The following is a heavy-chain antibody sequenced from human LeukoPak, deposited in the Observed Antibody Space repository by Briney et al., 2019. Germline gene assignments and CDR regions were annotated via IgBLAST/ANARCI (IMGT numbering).Heavy chain of an antibody. CDR1: GFTFTTYA. CDR2: ISGDTYYT. V-gene: IGHV3-23*01. D-gene: IGHD3-10*01. J-gene: IGHJ4*02. CDR3: ARHATYYSASGTYYSPYFFDY. Sequence: PGGSLRLSCAASGFTFTTYAMAWVRQAPGKGLEWVSSISGDTYYTYYADSVKGRFTISRDNSKNTLYLQMNSLRAEDTAVYYCARHATYYSASGTYYSPYFFDYWGQGTLVTVSS.